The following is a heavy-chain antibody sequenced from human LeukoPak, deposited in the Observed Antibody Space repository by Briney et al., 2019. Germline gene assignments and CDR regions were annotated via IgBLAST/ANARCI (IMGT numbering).Heavy chain of an antibody. Sequence: PGRSLRLSCAASGFTFSSYGMPWVRQAPGKGLEWVAVIWYDGSNKYYADSVKGRFTISRDNSKNTLYLQMNSLRAEDTAVYYCARETAVWQFDYYGMDVWGQGTTVTVSS. D-gene: IGHD2-8*01. CDR2: IWYDGSNK. J-gene: IGHJ6*02. CDR1: GFTFSSYG. V-gene: IGHV3-33*01. CDR3: ARETAVWQFDYYGMDV.